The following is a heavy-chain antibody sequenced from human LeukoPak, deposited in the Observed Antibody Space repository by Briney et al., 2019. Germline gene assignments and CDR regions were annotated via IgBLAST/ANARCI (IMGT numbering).Heavy chain of an antibody. Sequence: SETLSLTCTVSGGSVSRYYWSWIRQPPGKELGWIGYIYYSGTTYYNPSLKSRVTISVDTSKNQFSLDLSSVTPADTAIYYCARYGVPGHKWFDHWGQGTLVTVSS. V-gene: IGHV4-59*02. CDR3: ARYGVPGHKWFDH. CDR1: GGSVSRYY. D-gene: IGHD4-17*01. CDR2: IYYSGTT. J-gene: IGHJ5*02.